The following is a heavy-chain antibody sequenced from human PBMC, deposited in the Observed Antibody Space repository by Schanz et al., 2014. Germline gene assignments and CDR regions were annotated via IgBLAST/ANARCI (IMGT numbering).Heavy chain of an antibody. CDR1: GFTFTNYW. CDR2: INLDGSGK. J-gene: IGHJ4*02. Sequence: EVQLVESGGGLVQPGGSLRLSCAASGFTFTNYWMTWVRQAPGKGLEWVANINLDGSGKIYLDSVRGRFAISRDDAQNSVYLQMNSLRAEDTSVYHCVREESYYGAGSYRYWGPGTLVTVSS. D-gene: IGHD3-10*01. CDR3: VREESYYGAGSYRY. V-gene: IGHV3-7*01.